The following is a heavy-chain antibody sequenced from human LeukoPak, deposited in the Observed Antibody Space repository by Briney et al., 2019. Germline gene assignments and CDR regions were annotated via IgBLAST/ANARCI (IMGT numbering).Heavy chain of an antibody. CDR2: IYTSGST. V-gene: IGHV4-61*02. J-gene: IGHJ4*02. CDR3: ARTLRRDGYNYLDY. CDR1: GGSISSGSYY. D-gene: IGHD5-24*01. Sequence: SETLSLTCTVSGGSISSGSYYWGWPRQPAGTGLEWIGRIYTSGSTNYNPSLKRRVTISVDTSKNQFSLKLSSVTAADTAVYYCARTLRRDGYNYLDYWGQGTLVTVSS.